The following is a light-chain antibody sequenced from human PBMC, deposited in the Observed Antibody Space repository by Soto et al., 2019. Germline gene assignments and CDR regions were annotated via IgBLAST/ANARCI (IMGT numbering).Light chain of an antibody. CDR2: DVS. CDR3: SSFTDTGTVM. J-gene: IGLJ3*02. CDR1: SSGVGAYHS. Sequence: QSVLTQPASVSGSPGQSFTISCTGTSSGVGAYHSVSWYQQHPGKAPKLIIFDVSNRPSGVSNRFSGSKSGNTASLTISGLQAEDEADYYCSSFTDTGTVMFGGGTKVTVL. V-gene: IGLV2-14*03.